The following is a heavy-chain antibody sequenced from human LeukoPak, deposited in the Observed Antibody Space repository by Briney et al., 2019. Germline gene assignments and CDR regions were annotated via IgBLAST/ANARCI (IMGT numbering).Heavy chain of an antibody. D-gene: IGHD3-16*01. CDR3: ARGGAGPLRD. J-gene: IGHJ4*02. CDR2: ISNSGSP. Sequence: PSETLSLTCTVSSASVSSYYWSWFRQPPGGGLEWIGYISNSGSPSYNPSFKSRVTFSADTSKNHLSLKLNSVTPADTAVYFCARGGAGPLRDWGQGTLVTVSS. V-gene: IGHV4-59*02. CDR1: SASVSSYY.